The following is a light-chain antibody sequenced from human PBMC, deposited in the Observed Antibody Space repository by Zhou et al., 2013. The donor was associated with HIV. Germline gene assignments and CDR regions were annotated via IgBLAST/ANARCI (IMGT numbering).Light chain of an antibody. J-gene: IGKJ4*01. CDR3: QQSYSTILT. V-gene: IGKV1-5*03. Sequence: DVQMTQSPSTLSASVGGRVTITCRASQSISSWLAWYQQRPGKAPKLLIYKASSLQSGVPSRFSGSGSGTEFTLTISSLQPEDFATYYCQQSYSTILTFGGGTKVEIK. CDR2: KAS. CDR1: QSISSW.